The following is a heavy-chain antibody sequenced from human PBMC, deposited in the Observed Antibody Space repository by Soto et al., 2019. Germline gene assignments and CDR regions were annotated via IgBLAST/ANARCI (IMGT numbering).Heavy chain of an antibody. Sequence: ASVKVSCKASGDTFTGYYMDWGRQAPGQGLEWMGWINPNSGGTNYAQKFQGWVTKTRDTSISTAYMGLSRLRSDDTAVYYCARGYYDILTGYSTDASDIWGQGTLVTVSS. CDR2: INPNSGGT. J-gene: IGHJ3*02. CDR3: ARGYYDILTGYSTDASDI. V-gene: IGHV1-2*04. CDR1: GDTFTGYY. D-gene: IGHD3-9*01.